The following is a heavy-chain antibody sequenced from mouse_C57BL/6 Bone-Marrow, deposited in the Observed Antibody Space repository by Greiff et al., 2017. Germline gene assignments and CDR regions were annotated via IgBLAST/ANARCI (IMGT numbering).Heavy chain of an antibody. CDR1: GFTFSDAW. CDR3: TRDYYGSSYGGGFAY. Sequence: EVQLVESGGGLVQPGGSMKLSCAASGFTFSDAWMDWVRQSPEKGLEWVAEIRNKANNHATYYAESVKGRFTISRYDSKSSVYLQMNSLRAEDTGIYYCTRDYYGSSYGGGFAYGGQGTRVTVSA. V-gene: IGHV6-6*01. CDR2: IRNKANNHAT. J-gene: IGHJ3*01. D-gene: IGHD1-1*01.